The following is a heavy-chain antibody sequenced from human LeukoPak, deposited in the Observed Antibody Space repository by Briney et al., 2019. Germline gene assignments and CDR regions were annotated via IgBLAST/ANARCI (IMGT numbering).Heavy chain of an antibody. CDR2: IIPIFGTA. CDR1: GGTFSSYA. V-gene: IGHV1-69*13. Sequence: SVKVSCKASGGTFSSYAISWVRQAPGQGLEWMGGIIPIFGTANYAQKFQGRVTITADESTSTAYMELSSLRSEDTAVYYCASDKSGYCSGGSCYWFDPWGQGTLVTVSS. CDR3: ASDKSGYCSGGSCYWFDP. J-gene: IGHJ5*02. D-gene: IGHD2-15*01.